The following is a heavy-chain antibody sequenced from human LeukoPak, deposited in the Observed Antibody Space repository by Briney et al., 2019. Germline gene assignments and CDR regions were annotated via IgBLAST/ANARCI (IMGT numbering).Heavy chain of an antibody. V-gene: IGHV3-21*01. CDR2: ISSTSTYI. D-gene: IGHD3-22*01. J-gene: IGHJ4*02. CDR3: ASIIRYYYDSSGFPSG. Sequence: GGSLRLSCAASGFTFSNYSINWVRQAPGKGLEWVSSISSTSTYIYYADSVRGRFTISRDNAKNSLYLQMNSLRAEDTAVYYCASIIRYYYDSSGFPSGWGQGTLVTVSS. CDR1: GFTFSNYS.